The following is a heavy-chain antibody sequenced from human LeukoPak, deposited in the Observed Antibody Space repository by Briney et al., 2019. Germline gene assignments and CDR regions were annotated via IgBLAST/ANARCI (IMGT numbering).Heavy chain of an antibody. D-gene: IGHD6-13*01. CDR3: ARASGVAAAGTYFGY. CDR1: GFTFSSYE. J-gene: IGHJ4*02. V-gene: IGHV3-48*03. CDR2: ISSSGSTI. Sequence: GGSLRLSCAASGFTFSSYEMNWVRQAPGKGLEWVSYISSSGSTIYYADSVKGRFTISRDNAKNSLYLQMNSLRAEDTAVYYCARASGVAAAGTYFGYWGQGTLVTVSS.